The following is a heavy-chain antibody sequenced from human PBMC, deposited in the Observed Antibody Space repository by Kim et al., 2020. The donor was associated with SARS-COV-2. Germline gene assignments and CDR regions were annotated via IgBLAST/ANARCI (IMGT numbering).Heavy chain of an antibody. CDR3: ARLRDSSGYPHDAFDI. Sequence: SETLSLTCTVSGGSISSSSYYWGWIRQPPGKGLEWIGSIYYSGSTYYNPSLKSRVTISVDTSKNQFSLKLSSVTAADTAVYYCARLRDSSGYPHDAFDI. CDR1: GGSISSSSYY. CDR2: IYYSGST. V-gene: IGHV4-39*01. J-gene: IGHJ3*02. D-gene: IGHD3-22*01.